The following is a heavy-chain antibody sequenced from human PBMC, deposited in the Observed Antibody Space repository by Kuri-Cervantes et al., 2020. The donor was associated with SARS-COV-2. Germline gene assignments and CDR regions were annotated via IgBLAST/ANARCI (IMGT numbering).Heavy chain of an antibody. D-gene: IGHD6-6*01. CDR3: ARCSSSSRLCYFDY. CDR1: GGSISSFY. CDR2: ISSSGGT. V-gene: IGHV4-59*01. Sequence: GSLRLSCTVSGGSISSFYWSWIRQPPGKGLEYIGYISSSGGTNYNPSLKGRVTISVDTSKNQFSLKLSSVTAADAAVYYCARCSSSSRLCYFDYWGQGTLVTVSS. J-gene: IGHJ4*02.